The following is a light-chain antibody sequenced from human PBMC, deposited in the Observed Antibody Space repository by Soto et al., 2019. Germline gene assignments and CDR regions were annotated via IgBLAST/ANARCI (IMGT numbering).Light chain of an antibody. J-gene: IGKJ1*01. CDR1: QTSSPW. CDR3: QQYNSYPWT. CDR2: MTS. Sequence: DIQLTQSPSTLSASVGDRVILTCRASQTSSPWLAWYQQKPGKAPKLLIYMTSNLESGVPSRFSGSGSGTEFTLTISSLQSDDFATYYCQQYNSYPWTFGQGTKVEI. V-gene: IGKV1-5*03.